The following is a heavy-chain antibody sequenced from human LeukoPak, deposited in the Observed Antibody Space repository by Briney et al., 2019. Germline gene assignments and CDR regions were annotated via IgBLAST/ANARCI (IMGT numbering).Heavy chain of an antibody. J-gene: IGHJ4*02. CDR2: ISSSSSYI. CDR3: ARAHNWKYGSFDF. V-gene: IGHV3-21*01. D-gene: IGHD1-7*01. Sequence: GGSLRLSCAASGFTFSSYSMNWVRQAPGKGLEWVSCISSSSSYIYYADSVKGRFTISRDNAKNSLYLQMNSLRAEDTAVYYCARAHNWKYGSFDFWGQGTLVTVSS. CDR1: GFTFSSYS.